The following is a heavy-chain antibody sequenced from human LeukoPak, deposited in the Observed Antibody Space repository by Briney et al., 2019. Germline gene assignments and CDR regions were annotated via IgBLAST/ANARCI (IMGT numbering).Heavy chain of an antibody. D-gene: IGHD1-26*01. J-gene: IGHJ4*02. CDR3: ASLYSGSWGGYYFDY. CDR1: GASLSDYY. V-gene: IGHV4-59*01. Sequence: SETLSLTCTVSGASLSDYYWNWIRQPPGKGLEWIGYLYYSGTTNYNPSLKSRVTMSVDTSKNQFSLELRSVTAADTAVYYCASLYSGSWGGYYFDYWGQGTLVTVSS. CDR2: LYYSGTT.